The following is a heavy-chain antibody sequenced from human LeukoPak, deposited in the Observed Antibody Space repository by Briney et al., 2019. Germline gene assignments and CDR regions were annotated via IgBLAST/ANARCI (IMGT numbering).Heavy chain of an antibody. V-gene: IGHV3-30*04. J-gene: IGHJ4*02. D-gene: IGHD4-17*01. CDR2: ISYDGSNK. Sequence: GGSLRLSRAASGFTFSSYAMHWVREAPGKGLEWVAVISYDGSNKYYADSVKGRFTISRDNSKNTLYLQMNSLRAEDTAVYYCAREPPPYGDSFDYWGQGTLVTVSS. CDR3: AREPPPYGDSFDY. CDR1: GFTFSSYA.